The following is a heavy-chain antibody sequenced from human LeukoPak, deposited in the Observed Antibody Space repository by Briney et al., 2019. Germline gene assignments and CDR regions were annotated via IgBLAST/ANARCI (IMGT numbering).Heavy chain of an antibody. CDR1: GYTFTSYG. D-gene: IGHD6-6*01. J-gene: IGHJ5*02. V-gene: IGHV1-18*01. CDR2: ISAYNGNT. CDR3: ARGRRGARIAALRHNWFDP. Sequence: ASVKVSCKASGYTFTSYGISWVRQAPGQGLEWMGWISAYNGNTNYAQKLQGRVTITADESTSTAYMELSSLRSEDTAVYYCARGRRGARIAALRHNWFDPWGQGTLVTVSS.